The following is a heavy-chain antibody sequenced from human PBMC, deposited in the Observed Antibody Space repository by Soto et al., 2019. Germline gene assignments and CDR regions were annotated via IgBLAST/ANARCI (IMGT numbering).Heavy chain of an antibody. D-gene: IGHD3-10*01. CDR2: IYWDDDQ. CDR3: AIRPPMSLGGVIDGFGI. V-gene: IGHV2-5*02. Sequence: QITLKESGPMLVKPTQTLTLTCTVSGFPLSTSGVGVGWIRQPPGKALEWLALIYWDDDQRYSPSLKNRLTGTKATSKDPVVLTMTNIDPVHTGTYYFAIRPPMSLGGVIDGFGIWGQETRVTVSS. J-gene: IGHJ3*02. CDR1: GFPLSTSGVG.